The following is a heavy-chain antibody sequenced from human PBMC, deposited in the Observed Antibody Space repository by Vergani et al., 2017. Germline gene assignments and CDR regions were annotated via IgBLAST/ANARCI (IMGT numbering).Heavy chain of an antibody. CDR3: ARGYYGILTGYLY. D-gene: IGHD3-9*01. CDR1: GYTFSNYY. V-gene: IGHV1-46*03. J-gene: IGHJ4*02. Sequence: QVQVVQSGAEVKKSGASVKVSCKTSGYTFSNYYMHWVRQAPGQGLEWMGIINPSGVHTNYAQKFQGRVTMTRDTSTSTVYMELSSLRSEDTAIYYCARGYYGILTGYLYWGQGTLVTVSA. CDR2: INPSGVHT.